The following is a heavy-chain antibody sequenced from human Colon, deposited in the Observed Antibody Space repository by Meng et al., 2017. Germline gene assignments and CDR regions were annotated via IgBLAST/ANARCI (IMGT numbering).Heavy chain of an antibody. J-gene: IGHJ4*02. V-gene: IGHV4-4*02. CDR2: IYHSGST. D-gene: IGHD6-13*01. CDR1: GGSISSINW. Sequence: QGQRGEAGPGLGKASGTLSLTWAVSGGSISSINWWSWVRQPPGKGLEWIGEIYHSGSTTYNPSLKSRVTISVDKSKNQFSLKLSSVTAADTAVYYCARNSAAGVDYWGQGTLVTVSS. CDR3: ARNSAAGVDY.